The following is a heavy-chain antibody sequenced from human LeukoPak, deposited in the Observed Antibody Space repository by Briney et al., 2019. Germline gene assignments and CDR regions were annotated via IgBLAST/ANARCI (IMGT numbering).Heavy chain of an antibody. CDR3: ARYIWGSYPTFEDY. Sequence: SETLSLTCTVSGGSISSYYWSWIRQPPGKGLEWIGYISYSGSTIYNPSLKRRVHISVDTSKTQLSLKLNSVTAADTAVYYCARYIWGSYPTFEDYWGQGSLVTVSS. V-gene: IGHV4-59*01. D-gene: IGHD3-16*02. J-gene: IGHJ4*02. CDR2: ISYSGST. CDR1: GGSISSYY.